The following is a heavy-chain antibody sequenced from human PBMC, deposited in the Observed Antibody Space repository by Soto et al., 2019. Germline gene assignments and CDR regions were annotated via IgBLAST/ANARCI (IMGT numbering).Heavy chain of an antibody. CDR3: AKGITDTGGYYYYSMDV. V-gene: IGHV3-23*01. CDR1: GFTFSSYA. D-gene: IGHD3-16*01. J-gene: IGHJ6*02. Sequence: EVKLLDSGGGLVQTGGSLRLSCAASGFTFSSYAMGWVRQAPGKGLDWVSVISGSGGITYSADSVKGRFTISRDNSKNLRYLQMNGLRAEDTAVYYCAKGITDTGGYYYYSMDVWGQGTAVTVSS. CDR2: ISGSGGIT.